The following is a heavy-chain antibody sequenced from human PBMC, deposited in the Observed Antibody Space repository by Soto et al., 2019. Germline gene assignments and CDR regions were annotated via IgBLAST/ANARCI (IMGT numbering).Heavy chain of an antibody. V-gene: IGHV3-21*01. Sequence: EVQLVESGGGLVKPGGSLRLSCAASGFSLSDYSMNWIRQAPGKGLEWVAPISSSSRFIHYAESMKGRFTISRDNAKNSLYLQMDSLSAEDTAVYYCAGSSDDGLDNWGQGTLVTVSS. CDR3: AGSSDDGLDN. D-gene: IGHD1-26*01. CDR1: GFSLSDYS. J-gene: IGHJ4*02. CDR2: ISSSSRFI.